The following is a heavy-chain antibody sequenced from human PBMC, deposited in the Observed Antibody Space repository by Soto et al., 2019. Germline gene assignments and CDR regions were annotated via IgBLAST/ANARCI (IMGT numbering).Heavy chain of an antibody. Sequence: SETLSLTCSVSGDSISTVDYFWAWIRQPPGQALEYIGYIYKSATTYYNPSFESRVAISLDTSKSQFSLNVTSVTAADTAVYFCARGRYYLIGRCFPNWFDSWGQGTLVTVSS. D-gene: IGHD3-9*01. CDR1: GDSISTVDYF. CDR3: ARGRYYLIGRCFPNWFDS. V-gene: IGHV4-30-4*01. J-gene: IGHJ5*01. CDR2: IYKSATT.